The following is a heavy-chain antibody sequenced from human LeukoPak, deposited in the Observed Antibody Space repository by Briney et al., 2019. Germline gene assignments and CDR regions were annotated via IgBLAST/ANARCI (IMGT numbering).Heavy chain of an antibody. J-gene: IGHJ3*02. CDR3: ARDGGSTRHAFDI. V-gene: IGHV1-2*02. D-gene: IGHD3-16*01. CDR1: GYTFTGYY. CDR2: INPNSGGT. Sequence: ASVKVSCKASGYTFTGYYTHWVRQAPGQGLEWMGWINPNSGGTNYAQKFQGRVTMTRDTSISTAYMELSRLRSDDTAVYYCARDGGSTRHAFDIWGQGTMVTVSS.